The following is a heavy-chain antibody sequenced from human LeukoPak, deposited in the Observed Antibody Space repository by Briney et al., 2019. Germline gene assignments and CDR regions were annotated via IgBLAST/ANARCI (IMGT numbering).Heavy chain of an antibody. J-gene: IGHJ5*02. CDR1: GGSFSGHY. V-gene: IGHV4-31*11. Sequence: SETLSLTCAVYGGSFSGHYWSWIRQHPGKGLEWVGYIYYSGSTYYNPSLKSRVTISVDTSKNQFSLKLSSVTAADTAVYYCARDGGGGNSGYDSSFDPWGQGTLVTVSS. CDR3: ARDGGGGNSGYDSSFDP. D-gene: IGHD5-12*01. CDR2: IYYSGST.